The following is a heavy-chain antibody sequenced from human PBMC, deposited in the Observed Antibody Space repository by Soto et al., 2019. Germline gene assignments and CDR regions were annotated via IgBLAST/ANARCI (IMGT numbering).Heavy chain of an antibody. CDR1: GYTFSDYY. D-gene: IGHD6-19*01. Sequence: PGGSLRLSCAASGYTFSDYYMSWIRQAPGKGLEWISSIDTSGTKIYYADSVKGRFTISRDNSKNTLYLQMNSLRAEDTAVYYCAKDPPIAVASNDAFDIWGQGTMVTVSS. V-gene: IGHV3-11*01. J-gene: IGHJ3*02. CDR2: IDTSGTKI. CDR3: AKDPPIAVASNDAFDI.